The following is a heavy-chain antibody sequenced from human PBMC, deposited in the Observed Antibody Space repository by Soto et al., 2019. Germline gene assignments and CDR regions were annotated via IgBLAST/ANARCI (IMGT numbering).Heavy chain of an antibody. J-gene: IGHJ4*02. CDR3: AKDPRRWFDLDY. D-gene: IGHD3-10*01. CDR2: ISYDGSNK. CDR1: GFTFSSYG. Sequence: QVQLVESGGGVVQPGRSLRLSCAASGFTFSSYGMHWVRQAPGKGLEWVAVISYDGSNKYYADSVKGRFTISRDNSKNTLYLQMNSLRAEDTAVYYCAKDPRRWFDLDYWGQGTLVTVSS. V-gene: IGHV3-30*18.